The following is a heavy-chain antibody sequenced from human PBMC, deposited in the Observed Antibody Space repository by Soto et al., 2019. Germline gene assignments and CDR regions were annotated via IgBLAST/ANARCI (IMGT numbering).Heavy chain of an antibody. D-gene: IGHD2-15*01. CDR3: ATGYCSGGSCYRKNYYYYGMDV. Sequence: QVQLVQSGAEVKKPGSSVKVSCKASGGTFSSYAISWVRQAPGQGLEWMGGIIPIFGTANYAQKFQGRVTIHTDESTSTAYMDLSSLRSEDTAVYYCATGYCSGGSCYRKNYYYYGMDVWGQGTTVTVSS. CDR2: IIPIFGTA. J-gene: IGHJ6*02. V-gene: IGHV1-69*01. CDR1: GGTFSSYA.